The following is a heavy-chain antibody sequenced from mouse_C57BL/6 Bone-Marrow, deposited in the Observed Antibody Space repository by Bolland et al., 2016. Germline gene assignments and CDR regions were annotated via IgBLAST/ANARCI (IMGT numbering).Heavy chain of an antibody. Sequence: NSDGGSTYYPDTMERRFIISRDNTKKTLYLQMSSLRSEDTALYYCARGDYDGGPYWGQGLW. V-gene: IGHV5-2*01. CDR3: ARGDYDGGPY. D-gene: IGHD2-4*01. CDR2: NSDGGST. J-gene: IGHJ3*01.